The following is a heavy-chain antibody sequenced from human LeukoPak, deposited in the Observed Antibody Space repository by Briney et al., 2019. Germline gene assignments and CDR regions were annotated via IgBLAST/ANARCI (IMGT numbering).Heavy chain of an antibody. Sequence: GGSLRLSCAASGFTFSNYWMSWVRQAPGKGLEWVATIKEDGGEIYYVDSVKGRFTISRDNAKNSLYLQMNSLRAEDTAVYYCARDRSQLAFDYWGQGTLVTVSS. D-gene: IGHD6-13*01. CDR3: ARDRSQLAFDY. CDR2: IKEDGGEI. CDR1: GFTFSNYW. V-gene: IGHV3-7*01. J-gene: IGHJ4*02.